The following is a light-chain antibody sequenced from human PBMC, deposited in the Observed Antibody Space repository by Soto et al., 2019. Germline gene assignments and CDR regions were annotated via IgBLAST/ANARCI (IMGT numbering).Light chain of an antibody. Sequence: VLTQSPATLSLSPGERATLSCRASQSVSKYLAWYQQKPGQAPRLLIYDASNRATGIPARFSGSGSGTDFTLSISSLEPEYFAVYYCQQRNNWPLTFGGGTKVEIK. CDR3: QQRNNWPLT. V-gene: IGKV3-11*01. CDR2: DAS. J-gene: IGKJ4*01. CDR1: QSVSKY.